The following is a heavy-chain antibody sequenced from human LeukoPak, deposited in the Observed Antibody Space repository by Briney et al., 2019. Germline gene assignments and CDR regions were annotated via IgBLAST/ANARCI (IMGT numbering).Heavy chain of an antibody. CDR1: GFTFSTHV. J-gene: IGHJ4*02. V-gene: IGHV3-30*03. D-gene: IGHD3/OR15-3a*01. CDR3: VRDRGVDVFDL. CDR2: ISFDGTNK. Sequence: PAGSLRLSCAASGFTFSTHVMHWVRQAPGKGLEWLAVISFDGTNKYYAYTVHVRITISRDNSNNALFLQMSRLRAEYTSVYDGVRDRGVDVFDLLGQGTLVTGSS.